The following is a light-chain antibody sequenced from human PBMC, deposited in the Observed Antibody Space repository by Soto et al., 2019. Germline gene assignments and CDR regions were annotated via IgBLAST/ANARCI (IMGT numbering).Light chain of an antibody. Sequence: EIVMTQSPATLSVSPGARATLSCRASQSVSSNLAWYQQKPGQAPRLLIYGASTRATGIPARFSGSGSGTEFTLTISSLQSEDFAVYCCQQYNNWPFTFGPGTKVDFK. CDR3: QQYNNWPFT. CDR2: GAS. CDR1: QSVSSN. V-gene: IGKV3-15*01. J-gene: IGKJ3*01.